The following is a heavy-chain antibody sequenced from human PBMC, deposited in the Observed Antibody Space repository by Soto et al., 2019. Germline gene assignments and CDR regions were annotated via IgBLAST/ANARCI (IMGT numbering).Heavy chain of an antibody. CDR2: IYYSGST. D-gene: IGHD3-10*01. J-gene: IGHJ4*02. V-gene: IGHV4-61*01. CDR1: GGSVSSGSYY. CDR3: ARELLYTPGKRRGLLDY. Sequence: SETLSLTCTVSGGSVSSGSYYWSWIRQPPGKGLEWIGYIYYSGSTNYNPSLKSRVTISVDTSKNQFSLKLSSVTAADTAVYYCARELLYTPGKRRGLLDYWGQGTLVTVSS.